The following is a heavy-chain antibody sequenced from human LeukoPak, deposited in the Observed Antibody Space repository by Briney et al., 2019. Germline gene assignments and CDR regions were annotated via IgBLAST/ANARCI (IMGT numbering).Heavy chain of an antibody. CDR2: ISGSGGST. D-gene: IGHD4-17*01. CDR1: GFTFSSYA. CDR3: AKGHDYGDYVYFQH. Sequence: AGGSLRLSCAASGFTFSSYAMSWVRQAPGKGLEWVTAISGSGGSTYYADSVKGRFTISRDNSKNTLYLQMNSLRAEDTAVYYCAKGHDYGDYVYFQHWGQGTLVTVSS. V-gene: IGHV3-23*01. J-gene: IGHJ1*01.